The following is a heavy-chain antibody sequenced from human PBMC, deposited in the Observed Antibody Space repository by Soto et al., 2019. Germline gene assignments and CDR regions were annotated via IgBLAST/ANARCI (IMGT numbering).Heavy chain of an antibody. CDR2: INPNSGGT. CDR1: GYTFTGYY. CDR3: ARDHRSGSYYNHGDY. V-gene: IGHV1-2*02. J-gene: IGHJ4*02. D-gene: IGHD3-10*01. Sequence: GASVKVSCKASGYTFTGYYMHWVRQAPGQGLELMGWINPNSGGTNYAQKFQGRVTMTRDTSVSTAYMELSRLRSDGPAVYYCARDHRSGSYYNHGDYWGQGTLVTVYS.